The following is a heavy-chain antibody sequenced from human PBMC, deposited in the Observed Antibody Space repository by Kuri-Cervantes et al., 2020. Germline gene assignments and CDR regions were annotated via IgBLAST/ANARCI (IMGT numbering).Heavy chain of an antibody. V-gene: IGHV3-21*04. CDR2: ITSNGRYI. Sequence: GESLKLSFAASGFTFSSYAMSWVRQAPGKGLEWVSAITSNGRYIFYADSMKGRFTITRDNAKNSLYIQMSSLSAEDTAVYYCAREGRDSSSLWAFDIWGQGTMVTVSS. CDR1: GFTFSSYA. CDR3: AREGRDSSSLWAFDI. D-gene: IGHD3-22*01. J-gene: IGHJ3*02.